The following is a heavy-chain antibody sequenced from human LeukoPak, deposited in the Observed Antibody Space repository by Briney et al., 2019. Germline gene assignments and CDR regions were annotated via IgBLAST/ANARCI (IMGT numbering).Heavy chain of an antibody. V-gene: IGHV3-20*04. Sequence: PGESLRLSCAASGFTFSSYWMSWVRQAPGKGLEWVSGINWNGGSTGYADSVKGRFTISRDNSKNTLYLQMNSLRAEDTAVYYCARGVLSDYDYWGQGTLVTVSS. J-gene: IGHJ4*02. CDR2: INWNGGST. CDR3: ARGVLSDYDY. D-gene: IGHD2/OR15-2a*01. CDR1: GFTFSSYW.